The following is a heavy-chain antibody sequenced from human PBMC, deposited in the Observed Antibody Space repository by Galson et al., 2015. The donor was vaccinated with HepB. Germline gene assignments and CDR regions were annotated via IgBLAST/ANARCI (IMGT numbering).Heavy chain of an antibody. CDR1: GYTFTSYG. Sequence: SVKVSCKASGYTFTSYGISWVRQAPGQGLEWMGWISAYNGNTNYAQKLQGRVTMTTDTSTSTAYMELRSLRSDDTAVYYCARDSGGFWSGYPDYYYYGMDVWGQGTTVTVSS. J-gene: IGHJ6*02. D-gene: IGHD3-3*01. CDR3: ARDSGGFWSGYPDYYYYGMDV. CDR2: ISAYNGNT. V-gene: IGHV1-18*04.